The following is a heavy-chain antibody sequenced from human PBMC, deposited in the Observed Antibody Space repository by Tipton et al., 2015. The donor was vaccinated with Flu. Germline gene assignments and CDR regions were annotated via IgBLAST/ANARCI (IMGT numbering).Heavy chain of an antibody. CDR2: IYYSGST. Sequence: GSLRLSCTVSGGSISSHYWSWIRQPPGKGLEWIGYIYYSGSTNYNPSLKSRVTISVDTSKNQFSLKLSSVTAADTAVYYCARRKTVTTRLTYFDYWGQGTLVTVSS. V-gene: IGHV4-59*08. J-gene: IGHJ4*02. D-gene: IGHD4-17*01. CDR3: ARRKTVTTRLTYFDY. CDR1: GGSISSHY.